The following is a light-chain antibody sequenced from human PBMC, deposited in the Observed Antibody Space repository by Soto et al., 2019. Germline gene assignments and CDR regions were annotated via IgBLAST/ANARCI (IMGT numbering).Light chain of an antibody. CDR3: SSYAGIDPYVL. Sequence: QSALTQPPSASGSPGQSVAISCTGRSRDVGGYKYVSWYQQESGKAPRLLIYEVSKRPSGVPDRFSGSQSGNTASLTVSGLQAEDEAEYYCSSYAGIDPYVLFGGGTKLTVL. V-gene: IGLV2-8*01. CDR2: EVS. CDR1: SRDVGGYKY. J-gene: IGLJ2*01.